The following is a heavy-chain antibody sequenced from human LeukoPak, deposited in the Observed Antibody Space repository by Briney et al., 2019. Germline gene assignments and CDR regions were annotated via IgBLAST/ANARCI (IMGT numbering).Heavy chain of an antibody. CDR2: IWYDGGNK. J-gene: IGHJ4*02. CDR3: ARDRRQYCSSTSCYMGY. D-gene: IGHD2-2*02. CDR1: GFTFSSYG. Sequence: RVLRLSCAASGFTFSSYGMHWVRQAPGKGLEWVAVIWYDGGNKYYADSVKGRFTISRDNSKNTLYLQMNSLRAEDTAVYYCARDRRQYCSSTSCYMGYWGQGTLVTVSS. V-gene: IGHV3-33*01.